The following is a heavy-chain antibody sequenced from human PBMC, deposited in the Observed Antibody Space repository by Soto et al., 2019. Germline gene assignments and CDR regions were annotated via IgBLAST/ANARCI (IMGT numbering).Heavy chain of an antibody. CDR3: ARDSFGVVQVGSRSSYFDY. CDR2: IYYSGST. CDR1: GGSISSGGYY. J-gene: IGHJ4*02. V-gene: IGHV4-31*03. D-gene: IGHD3-3*01. Sequence: SETLSLTCTVSGGSISSGGYYWSWIRQHPGKGLEWIGYIYYSGSTYYNPSLKSRVTISVDTSKNQFSLKLSSVTAADTAVYYCARDSFGVVQVGSRSSYFDYWGQGTLVTVSS.